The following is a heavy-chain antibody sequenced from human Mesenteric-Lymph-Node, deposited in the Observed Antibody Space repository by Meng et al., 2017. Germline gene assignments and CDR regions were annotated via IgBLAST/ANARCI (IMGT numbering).Heavy chain of an antibody. CDR2: ISSSSSYI. V-gene: IGHV3-21*01. CDR1: GFTFSSYS. J-gene: IGHJ6*02. D-gene: IGHD3-10*01. Sequence: GESLKISCAASGFTFSSYSMNWVRQAPGKGLEWVSSISSSSSYIYYADSVKGRFTISRDNAKNSLYLQMNSLRAEDTAVYYCARVVNSRLLWFGEQTKYYGMDVWGQGTTVTVSS. CDR3: ARVVNSRLLWFGEQTKYYGMDV.